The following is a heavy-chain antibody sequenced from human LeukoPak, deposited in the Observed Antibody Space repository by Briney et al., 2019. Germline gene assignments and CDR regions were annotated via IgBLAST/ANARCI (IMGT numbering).Heavy chain of an antibody. CDR1: GFTFSSYG. CDR2: IRYDGSNK. CDR3: AKARRGFGVVRDYFDY. V-gene: IGHV3-30*02. D-gene: IGHD3-3*01. J-gene: IGHJ4*02. Sequence: GGSLRLSCAASGFTFSSYGMHWVRQAPGKGLEWVAFIRYDGSNKYYADSVKGRFTISRDNSKNTLYLQMNSRRAEDTAVYYCAKARRGFGVVRDYFDYWGQGTLVTVSS.